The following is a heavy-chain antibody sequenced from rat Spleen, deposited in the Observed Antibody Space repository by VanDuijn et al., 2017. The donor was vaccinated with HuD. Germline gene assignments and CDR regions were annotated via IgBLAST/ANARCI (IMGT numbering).Heavy chain of an antibody. CDR3: ARADTSAIYTDGI. D-gene: IGHD1-2*01. CDR1: GFSISSYG. Sequence: QVQLKESGPGLVQPSQTLSLSCTVSGFSISSYGVGWVRQPLGKGLVWMGTIWAVGSTNYNSPLKSRLSISRDTSKSQVYLEMTSLQTEDTATYYCARADTSAIYTDGIWGQGVMVTVSS. V-gene: IGHV2-72*01. J-gene: IGHJ2*01. CDR2: IWAVGST.